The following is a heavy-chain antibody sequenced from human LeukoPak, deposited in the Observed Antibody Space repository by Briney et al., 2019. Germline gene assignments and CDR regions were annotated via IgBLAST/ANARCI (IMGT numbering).Heavy chain of an antibody. V-gene: IGHV3-21*01. CDR3: ARGAAGTSYYYYYMDV. CDR2: ISSSSSYI. J-gene: IGHJ6*03. CDR1: GFTFSSYS. D-gene: IGHD6-13*01. Sequence: GGSLRLSCAASGFTFSSYSMNWVRQAPGKGLEWVLSISSSSSYIYYADSVKGRFTISRDNAKNTLYLQMNSLRAEDTAVYYCARGAAGTSYYYYYMDVWGKGTTVTVSS.